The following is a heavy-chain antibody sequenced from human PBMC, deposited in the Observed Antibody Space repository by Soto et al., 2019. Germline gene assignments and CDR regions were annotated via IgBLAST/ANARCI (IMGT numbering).Heavy chain of an antibody. CDR3: ARPYYDSSCYYLWDFDY. V-gene: IGHV1-69*06. CDR1: GDSFNTFA. CDR2: IIPNFDTP. Sequence: QVQLVQSGAEVKKPGSSVKLSCKASGDSFNTFAVTWVRQAPGQGLEWMGGIIPNFDTPNYAQKFQGRVTIIADKSTSTPYMELSSLRSEDTAVYYCARPYYDSSCYYLWDFDYWGQGTLVTVSS. D-gene: IGHD3-22*01. J-gene: IGHJ4*02.